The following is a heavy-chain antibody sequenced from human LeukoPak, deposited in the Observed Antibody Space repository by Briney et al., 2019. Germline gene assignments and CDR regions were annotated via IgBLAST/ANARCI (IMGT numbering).Heavy chain of an antibody. V-gene: IGHV1-3*04. CDR2: INTGNGNT. J-gene: IGHJ4*02. CDR1: GYTFTSYA. Sequence: ASVKVSCKASGYTFTSYAMHWVRQAPGQRLEGMGWINTGNGNTRYSQKFQGRVTITRDTSASTAYMELSSLRSEDTAVYYCAREVYDTGYFDYWGQGTLVTVSS. CDR3: AREVYDTGYFDY. D-gene: IGHD3-3*01.